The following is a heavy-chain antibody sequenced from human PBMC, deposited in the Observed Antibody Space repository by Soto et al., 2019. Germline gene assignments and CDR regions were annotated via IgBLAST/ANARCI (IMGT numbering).Heavy chain of an antibody. J-gene: IGHJ6*02. CDR1: GFTFRSYA. CDR3: VKDCRTSYDFWSGPASYDLGMDV. D-gene: IGHD3-3*01. Sequence: EVKLLESGGGFIHPGGSLRLSCAASGFTFRSYAMRWVRQAPGKGLEWVSGVTDDGSSEFYAESVRGRFTLSRDNSKNTLYLQRNTWRAEDTAVYYCVKDCRTSYDFWSGPASYDLGMDVWGRGTTVNVSS. V-gene: IGHV3-23*01. CDR2: VTDDGSSE.